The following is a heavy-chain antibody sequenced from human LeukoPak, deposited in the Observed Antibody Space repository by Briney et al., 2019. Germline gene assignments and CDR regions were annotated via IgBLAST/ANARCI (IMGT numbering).Heavy chain of an antibody. Sequence: GASVKVSCKASGYTFTSYYMHWVRQAPAEGLEWRGIINPSGGSTSYAQKFHGRVTMTRDTSTSTVYMELSSLRSEDTAVYYCAREGDINDSSGYYYPPPFDIWGQGTMVTVSS. J-gene: IGHJ3*02. CDR2: INPSGGST. CDR3: AREGDINDSSGYYYPPPFDI. CDR1: GYTFTSYY. V-gene: IGHV1-46*01. D-gene: IGHD3-22*01.